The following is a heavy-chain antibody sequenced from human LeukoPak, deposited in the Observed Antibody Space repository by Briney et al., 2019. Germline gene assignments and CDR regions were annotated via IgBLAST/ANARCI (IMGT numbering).Heavy chain of an antibody. V-gene: IGHV1-8*01. CDR3: ARAERGNFGSHYDY. J-gene: IGHJ4*02. Sequence: ASVKVSCKGSGYTFTNYDINWVRQATGQGLEWMGWMNPNSGNAGFAQKFQGRVSMTRNTSISTAYMELSSLRSEDAAVYYCARAERGNFGSHYDYWGQGPWSPSPQ. CDR2: MNPNSGNA. CDR1: GYTFTNYD. D-gene: IGHD3-10*01.